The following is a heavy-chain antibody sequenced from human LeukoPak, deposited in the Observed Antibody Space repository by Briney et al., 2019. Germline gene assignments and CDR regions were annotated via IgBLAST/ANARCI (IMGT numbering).Heavy chain of an antibody. Sequence: PSETLSLTCTVSGGSISSYYWSWIRQPPGKGLEWIGYIYYSGSTKYKPSLKSRLTISVDTSKNQFSLKLSSVTAADTAVYYCARDPYGSGSYTGYYFDYWGQGTLVTVSS. J-gene: IGHJ4*02. V-gene: IGHV4-59*12. D-gene: IGHD3-10*01. CDR3: ARDPYGSGSYTGYYFDY. CDR2: IYYSGST. CDR1: GGSISSYY.